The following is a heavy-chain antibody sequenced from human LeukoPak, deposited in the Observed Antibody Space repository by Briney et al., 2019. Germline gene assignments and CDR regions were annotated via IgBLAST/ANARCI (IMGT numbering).Heavy chain of an antibody. CDR1: GDSVSSNRAS. V-gene: IGHV6-1*01. CDR3: SRSDGASDFDY. Sequence: SQTLSLTCAISGDSVSSNRASWTWIRQSPSRGLEWLGRTYYRSKLYNDYAVSLKSRISINPDTSKNQFSLQLNSVTPEDTAVYYCSRSDGASDFDYWGQGTLVTVSS. D-gene: IGHD5-24*01. CDR2: TYYRSKLYN. J-gene: IGHJ4*02.